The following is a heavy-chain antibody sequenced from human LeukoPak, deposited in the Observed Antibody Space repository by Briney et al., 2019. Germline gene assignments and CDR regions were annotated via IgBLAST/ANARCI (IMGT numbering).Heavy chain of an antibody. V-gene: IGHV1-46*01. CDR3: ARDRLWFGELYAYFDY. J-gene: IGHJ4*02. CDR1: GYTFTSYY. Sequence: ASVKVSCKASGYTFTSYYMHWVRQAPGQGLEWMGIINPSGGSTSYAQKFQGRVTMTRDMSTSTVYMELSRLRSDDTAVYYCARDRLWFGELYAYFDYWGQGTLVTVSS. CDR2: INPSGGST. D-gene: IGHD3-10*01.